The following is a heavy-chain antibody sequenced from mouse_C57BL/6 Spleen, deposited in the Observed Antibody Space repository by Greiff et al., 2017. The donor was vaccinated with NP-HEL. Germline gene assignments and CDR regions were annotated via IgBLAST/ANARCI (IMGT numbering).Heavy chain of an antibody. CDR1: GFTFSSYG. Sequence: EVQVVESGGDLVKPGGSLKLSCAASGFTFSSYGMSWVRQTPDTRLEWVATISSGGSYTYYPDSVKGRFTISRDNAKNTLYLQMSSLKSEDTAMYYCARRPTGMDYWGQGTSVTVSS. J-gene: IGHJ4*01. CDR3: ARRPTGMDY. CDR2: ISSGGSYT. D-gene: IGHD4-1*02. V-gene: IGHV5-6*01.